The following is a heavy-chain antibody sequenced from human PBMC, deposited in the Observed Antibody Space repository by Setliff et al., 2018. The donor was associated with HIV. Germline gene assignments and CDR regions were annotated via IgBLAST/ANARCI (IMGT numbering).Heavy chain of an antibody. V-gene: IGHV4-39*01. CDR1: GGSISSSSYY. J-gene: IGHJ5*02. CDR2: IYYSGST. D-gene: IGHD3-22*01. CDR3: ARYRYYYDSSGYGRWFDP. Sequence: SETLSLTCTVSGGSISSSSYYWGWIRQPPGKGLEWIGNIYYSGSTYYNPSLKSRVTISVDTSGNQFSVRLNSVTAADTAVYYCARYRYYYDSSGYGRWFDPWGQGTLVTVSS.